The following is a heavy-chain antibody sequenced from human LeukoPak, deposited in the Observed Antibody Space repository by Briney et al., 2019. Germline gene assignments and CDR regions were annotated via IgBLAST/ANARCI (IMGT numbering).Heavy chain of an antibody. CDR3: ARADQFLWLGDARRPYYYGLDV. CDR2: INPGDSDT. J-gene: IGHJ6*02. V-gene: IGHV5-51*01. D-gene: IGHD3-10*01. CDR1: GYSFPGYW. Sequence: GESLTISCKGSGYSFPGYWIGWVRQIPGKGLEWMGSINPGDSDTRYSPSFQGQVTISADKSSRTAYLQWSSLKTSDTAMYYCARADQFLWLGDARRPYYYGLDVWGQGTSVTVSS.